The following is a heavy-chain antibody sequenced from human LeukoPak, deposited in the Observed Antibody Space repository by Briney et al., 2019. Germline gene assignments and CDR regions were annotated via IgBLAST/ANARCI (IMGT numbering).Heavy chain of an antibody. J-gene: IGHJ5*02. V-gene: IGHV4-61*02. CDR3: ARALNPYYDFWSGDNWFDP. CDR1: GGSISSGSYY. CDR2: IYTSGST. D-gene: IGHD3-3*01. Sequence: PSETLSLTCTVSGGSISSGSYYWSWIRQPAGKGLEWIGRIYTSGSTNYNPSLKSRVTISVDTSKNQFSLKLSSVTAADTAVYYCARALNPYYDFWSGDNWFDPWGQGTLVTVSS.